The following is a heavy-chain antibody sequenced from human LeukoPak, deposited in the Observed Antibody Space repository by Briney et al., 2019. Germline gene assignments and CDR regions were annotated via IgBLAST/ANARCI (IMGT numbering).Heavy chain of an antibody. Sequence: GGSLRLSCAASGFTFSSYSMNWVRQAPGKGLEWVSSISSSSSYIYYADSVKGRFTISRDNAMNSLYLQMNSLRAEDTAVYYCARDLFRTYYDILTGYSPTFDYWGQGTLVTVSS. CDR2: ISSSSSYI. CDR3: ARDLFRTYYDILTGYSPTFDY. D-gene: IGHD3-9*01. CDR1: GFTFSSYS. V-gene: IGHV3-21*01. J-gene: IGHJ4*02.